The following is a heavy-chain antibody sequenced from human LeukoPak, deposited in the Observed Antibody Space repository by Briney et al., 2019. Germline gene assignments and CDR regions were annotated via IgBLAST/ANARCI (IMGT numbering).Heavy chain of an antibody. CDR1: GGSISTSYYY. Sequence: SETLSLTCTASGGSISTSYYYWGWIRQPPGKGLEWIGNIHNSESTYYNPSLKSRVTISVDTSKNQFSLKLSSVTAADTAVYYCARQVTFGYAYAYYFDYWGQGSLVTVSS. D-gene: IGHD5-18*01. CDR3: ARQVTFGYAYAYYFDY. CDR2: IHNSEST. V-gene: IGHV4-39*01. J-gene: IGHJ4*02.